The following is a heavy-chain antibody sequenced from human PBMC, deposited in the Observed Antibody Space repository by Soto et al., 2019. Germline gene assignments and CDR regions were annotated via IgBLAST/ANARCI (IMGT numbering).Heavy chain of an antibody. D-gene: IGHD6-19*01. CDR2: ISGSGGRT. V-gene: IGHV3-23*01. J-gene: IGHJ5*02. CDR1: GFTFSSYA. Sequence: EVQLLESGGGLVQPGGSLRLSCAASGFTFSSYAMSWVRQAPGKGLEWVSAISGSGGRTYYADSVKGRFTISRDNPKNTLYRQMDSLRAEDTAVYYGAKDRGSGSSGWPRFDHWGQGTLVTVSS. CDR3: AKDRGSGSSGWPRFDH.